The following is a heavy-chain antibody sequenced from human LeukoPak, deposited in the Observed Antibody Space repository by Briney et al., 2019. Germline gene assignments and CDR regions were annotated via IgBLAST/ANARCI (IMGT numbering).Heavy chain of an antibody. CDR1: GFSFTSYW. V-gene: IGHV3-7*01. CDR3: GRGDRDY. Sequence: GGSLRLSCEVSGFSFTSYWMNWVRQAPGKGLEWVANINQAGSDKYYVDSVKGRFTISRDNARNSLYLQMNSLRAEDTAVYYCGRGDRDYWGQGTLVTVSS. J-gene: IGHJ4*02. CDR2: INQAGSDK.